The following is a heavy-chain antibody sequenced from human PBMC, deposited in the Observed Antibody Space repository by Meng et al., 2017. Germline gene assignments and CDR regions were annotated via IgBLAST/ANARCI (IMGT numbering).Heavy chain of an antibody. V-gene: IGHV3-7*01. J-gene: IGHJ1*01. CDR1: GFSFSSYG. CDR3: ASASAYSSGWGQYFQN. CDR2: IKQDGSEK. D-gene: IGHD6-19*01. Sequence: GESLKISCAASGFSFSSYGMSWVRQAPGKGLEWVANIKQDGSEKKYVDSVKGRFTISRDNAKNSLYLQMDSLRAEDTAVYYCASASAYSSGWGQYFQNWGQGTLVTVSS.